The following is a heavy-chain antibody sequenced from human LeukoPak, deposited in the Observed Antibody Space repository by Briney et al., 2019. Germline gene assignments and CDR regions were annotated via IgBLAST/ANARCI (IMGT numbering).Heavy chain of an antibody. CDR1: GFTFTSSA. CDR3: AVLSDTAMVPFDS. Sequence: ASVKVSCKASGFTFTSSAMQWVRQARGQRLEGIGWIVLGSGNTNNAQKFQERVTITREMSTSTAYMELSSLRSDDTAVYYCAVLSDTAMVPFDSWGQGALVTVSS. D-gene: IGHD5-18*01. V-gene: IGHV1-58*02. J-gene: IGHJ4*02. CDR2: IVLGSGNT.